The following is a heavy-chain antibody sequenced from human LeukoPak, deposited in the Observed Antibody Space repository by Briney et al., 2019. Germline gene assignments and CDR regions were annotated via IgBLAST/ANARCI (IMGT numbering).Heavy chain of an antibody. D-gene: IGHD3-22*01. CDR2: VNWHGTT. CDR3: AKDLTYESSGSVIDN. CDR1: GFIFEDYT. J-gene: IGHJ4*02. V-gene: IGHV3-43*01. Sequence: TGGSLRLSCAASGFIFEDYTMHWVRQVPGKTLEWVSLVNWHGTTYYADSLKGRFTISRDNSKNSLYLQMDSLRIEDTAFYYCAKDLTYESSGSVIDNWGLGTLVTVS.